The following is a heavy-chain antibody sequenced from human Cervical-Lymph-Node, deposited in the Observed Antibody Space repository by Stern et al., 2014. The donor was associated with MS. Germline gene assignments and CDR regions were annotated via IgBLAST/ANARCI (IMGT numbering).Heavy chain of an antibody. Sequence: QVQLVESGAGVMKPGSSVKVSCKVSGGTFRSYEISWVRQAPGQGVEWMGGIIPTFDTQNHGQKFQDRVHISGAGSTSTAYMELSTLKSEDTAIYFCARAYTYYSHSAAYWGQGTLVTVSS. CDR2: IIPTFDTQ. CDR3: ARAYTYYSHSAAY. D-gene: IGHD3-22*01. J-gene: IGHJ4*02. V-gene: IGHV1-69*01. CDR1: GGTFRSYE.